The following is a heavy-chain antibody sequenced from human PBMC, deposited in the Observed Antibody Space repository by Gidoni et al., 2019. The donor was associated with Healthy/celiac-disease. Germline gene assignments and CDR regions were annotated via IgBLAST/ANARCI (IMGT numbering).Heavy chain of an antibody. D-gene: IGHD5-12*01. Sequence: EVQLVESGGGLVQPGGSLRLSCAASGFTFSSYDMHWVRQATGKGLEWVSAIGTAGDTYYPGSVKGRFTISRENAKNSLYLQMNSLRAGDTAVYYCARAGSAVEMATISNYYYYGMDVWGQGTTVTVSS. CDR2: IGTAGDT. V-gene: IGHV3-13*01. CDR1: GFTFSSYD. J-gene: IGHJ6*02. CDR3: ARAGSAVEMATISNYYYYGMDV.